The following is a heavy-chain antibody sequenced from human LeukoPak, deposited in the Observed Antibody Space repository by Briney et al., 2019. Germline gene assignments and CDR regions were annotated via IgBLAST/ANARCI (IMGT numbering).Heavy chain of an antibody. CDR2: IIPILGIA. J-gene: IGHJ4*02. V-gene: IGHV1-69*04. CDR3: ARFSEYGYVWGSYPTDPFDY. Sequence: SVKVSCKASGGTFSSYAISWVRQAPGQGLEWMGRIIPILGIANYAQKFQGRVTITADKSTSTAYMELSSLRSEDTAVYYCARFSEYGYVWGSYPTDPFDYWGQGTLVTVSS. D-gene: IGHD3-16*02. CDR1: GGTFSSYA.